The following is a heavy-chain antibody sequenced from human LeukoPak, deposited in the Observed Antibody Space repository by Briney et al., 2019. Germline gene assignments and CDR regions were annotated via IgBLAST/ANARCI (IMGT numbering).Heavy chain of an antibody. Sequence: GESLKISCKGSGYSFTSYWIGWVRQMPGKGLEWMGIIYPGDSDTRYSPSFQGQVTISADKSISTAYLQWSSLKASDTAMYYCARQILYSSSWYYWFDPWGQGTLVAVSS. CDR1: GYSFTSYW. D-gene: IGHD6-13*01. V-gene: IGHV5-51*01. J-gene: IGHJ5*02. CDR2: IYPGDSDT. CDR3: ARQILYSSSWYYWFDP.